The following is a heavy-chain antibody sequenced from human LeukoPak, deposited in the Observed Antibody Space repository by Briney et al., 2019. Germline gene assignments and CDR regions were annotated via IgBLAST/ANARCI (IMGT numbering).Heavy chain of an antibody. CDR3: AKCCYDSSGYYFGAFDI. J-gene: IGHJ3*02. Sequence: GGSLRLSCAASGFTFNSYAMSWVRQAPGKGLEWVSAISGSGGSTYYADSVKGRLTISRDNSKNTLYLQMNSLRAEDTAVYYCAKCCYDSSGYYFGAFDIWGQGTMVTVSS. CDR2: ISGSGGST. D-gene: IGHD3-22*01. CDR1: GFTFNSYA. V-gene: IGHV3-23*01.